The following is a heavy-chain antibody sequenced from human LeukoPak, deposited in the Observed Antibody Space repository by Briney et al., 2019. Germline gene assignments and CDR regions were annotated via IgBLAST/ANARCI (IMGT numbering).Heavy chain of an antibody. CDR1: GFTFSTYA. CDR3: AREGSSGYYFDY. Sequence: PGGSLRLSCAASGFTFSTYAMHWVRQAPGKGLEWVALISYDGSNKHYAEFVKGRFTISRDNSKNTLYLQMNSLRAEDTAVYYCAREGSSGYYFDYWGQGTLVTVSS. J-gene: IGHJ4*02. D-gene: IGHD3-22*01. V-gene: IGHV3-30-3*01. CDR2: ISYDGSNK.